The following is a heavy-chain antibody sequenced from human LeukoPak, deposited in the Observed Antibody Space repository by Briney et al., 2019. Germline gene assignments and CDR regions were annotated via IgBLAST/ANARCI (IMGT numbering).Heavy chain of an antibody. D-gene: IGHD3-22*01. Sequence: SETLSLTCVVYGESFSGYYWTWIRQPPGKGLEWIGEIIDTGSTKYSPSLKSRVTISLDTSRNQFSLKLNSVTAADTAVYYCAKSNGYGLIDIWGQGTMVTVSS. CDR1: GESFSGYY. CDR3: AKSNGYGLIDI. J-gene: IGHJ3*02. V-gene: IGHV4-34*12. CDR2: IIDTGST.